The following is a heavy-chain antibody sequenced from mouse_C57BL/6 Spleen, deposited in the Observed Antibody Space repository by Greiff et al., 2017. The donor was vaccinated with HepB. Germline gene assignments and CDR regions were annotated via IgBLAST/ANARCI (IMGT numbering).Heavy chain of an antibody. CDR1: GYTFTSYW. CDR3: ARSGYDFFDV. J-gene: IGHJ1*03. D-gene: IGHD2-4*01. CDR2: IYPGSGST. Sequence: QVHVKQPGAELVKPGASVKMSCKASGYTFTSYWITWVKQRPGQGLEWIGDIYPGSGSTNYNEKFKSKATLTVDTSSSTAYMQLSSLTSEDSAVYYCARSGYDFFDVWGTGTTVTVSS. V-gene: IGHV1-55*01.